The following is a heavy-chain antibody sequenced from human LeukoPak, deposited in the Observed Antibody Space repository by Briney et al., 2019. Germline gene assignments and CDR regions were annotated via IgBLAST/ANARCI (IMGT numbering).Heavy chain of an antibody. Sequence: GRSLRLSCAASGFTFSSYGMHWVRQAPGKGLEWVAVIWYDGSNKYYADSVKGRFTISRDNSKYTLYLQMNSLRAEDTAVYYCARSFSGSYLLARWGQGTLVTVSS. CDR3: ARSFSGSYLLAR. D-gene: IGHD3-10*01. V-gene: IGHV3-33*01. CDR2: IWYDGSNK. CDR1: GFTFSSYG. J-gene: IGHJ4*02.